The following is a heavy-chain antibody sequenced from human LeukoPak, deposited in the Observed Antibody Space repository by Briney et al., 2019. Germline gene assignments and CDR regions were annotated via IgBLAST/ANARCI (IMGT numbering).Heavy chain of an antibody. D-gene: IGHD5-12*01. Sequence: SQTLSLTCTVSGGSISSGSYYWSWIRQPAGKGLEWIGRIYTSGSTNYNPSLKSRVTISVDTSKNQFSLKLSSVTAADTAVYYCARDAATIGFFWFDPWGQGTLVTVSS. CDR3: ARDAATIGFFWFDP. CDR2: IYTSGST. CDR1: GGSISSGSYY. J-gene: IGHJ5*02. V-gene: IGHV4-61*02.